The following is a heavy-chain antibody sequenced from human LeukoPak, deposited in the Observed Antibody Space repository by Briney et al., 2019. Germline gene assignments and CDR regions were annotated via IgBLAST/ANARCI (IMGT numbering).Heavy chain of an antibody. D-gene: IGHD6-13*01. CDR1: GFTFSNFA. V-gene: IGHV3-23*01. Sequence: PGGSLRLSCAASGFTFSNFAMMWVRQAPGRGLQWVSTISGYGATFYADSVRGRFTIFRDTSMNTLFLQMNSLGAEDTAVYYCAKGAAGGKVDWFDPWGQGTLVTVSS. CDR3: AKGAAGGKVDWFDP. CDR2: ISGYGAT. J-gene: IGHJ5*02.